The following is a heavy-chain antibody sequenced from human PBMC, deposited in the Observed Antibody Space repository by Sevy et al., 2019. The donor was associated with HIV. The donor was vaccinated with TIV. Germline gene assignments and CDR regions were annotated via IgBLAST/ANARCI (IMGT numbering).Heavy chain of an antibody. J-gene: IGHJ4*02. D-gene: IGHD6-19*01. V-gene: IGHV3-9*01. CDR1: GFTFEDSA. Sequence: GGSLRLSCAASGFTFEDSAMHWVRQAPGKGLEWVSGISWNSATRGYADSVKGRFTISRDNAKNSLYLQMNSLRTEDTALYYCAKDTSSVVAGTGYFDYWGQGTLVTVSS. CDR2: ISWNSATR. CDR3: AKDTSSVVAGTGYFDY.